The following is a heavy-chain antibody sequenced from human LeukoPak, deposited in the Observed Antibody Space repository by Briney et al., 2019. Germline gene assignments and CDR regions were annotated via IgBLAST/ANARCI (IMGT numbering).Heavy chain of an antibody. CDR3: AREYSSSPYY. D-gene: IGHD6-6*01. V-gene: IGHV4-38-2*02. Sequence: SEILSLTCTVSGDSISSDYYWGWIRQPPGKGLEWIGSIYHTGRSYYKPSLKSRVTISVDTSKNRFSLNLNSVTAADTAVYYCAREYSSSPYYWGQGTLVTVSS. CDR1: GDSISSDYY. J-gene: IGHJ4*02. CDR2: IYHTGRS.